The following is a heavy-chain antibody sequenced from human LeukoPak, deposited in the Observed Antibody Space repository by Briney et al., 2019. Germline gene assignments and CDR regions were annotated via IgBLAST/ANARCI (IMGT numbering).Heavy chain of an antibody. CDR3: TRDAQRAYYYDSSGYAH. CDR1: GFTFGDYA. D-gene: IGHD3-22*01. V-gene: IGHV3-49*04. J-gene: IGHJ4*02. CDR2: IRSKAYGGTT. Sequence: GGSLRLSCTASGFTFGDYAVSWVRQAPGKGLEWVGFIRSKAYGGTTEYAASVKGRFTISRDDSKSIAYLQMNSLKTEDTAVYYCTRDAQRAYYYDSSGYAHWGQGTLVTVSS.